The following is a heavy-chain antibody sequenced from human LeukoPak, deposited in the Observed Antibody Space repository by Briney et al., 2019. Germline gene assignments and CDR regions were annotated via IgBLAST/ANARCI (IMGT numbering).Heavy chain of an antibody. CDR1: GYTFIGYY. V-gene: IGHV1-2*02. Sequence: ASVKVSCKASGYTFIGYYMHWVRQAPGQGLEWRGGINPNSGDTNYAQNFQGRVTMTRDTSISTAYMELTTLRSDDTAVYYCARGYCSSTTCYYAFDIWGQGTLVTVSS. CDR2: INPNSGDT. D-gene: IGHD2-2*01. CDR3: ARGYCSSTTCYYAFDI. J-gene: IGHJ3*02.